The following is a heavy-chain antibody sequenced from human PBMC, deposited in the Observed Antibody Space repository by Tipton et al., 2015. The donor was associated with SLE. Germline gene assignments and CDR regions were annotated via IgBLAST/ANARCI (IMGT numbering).Heavy chain of an antibody. V-gene: IGHV4-39*07. J-gene: IGHJ4*02. CDR1: GGSISSSSYY. CDR2: IYYSGST. CDR3: ARVSLGISDY. D-gene: IGHD7-27*01. Sequence: TLSLTCTVSGGSISSSSYYWGWIRQPPGKGLEWIGSIYYSGSTYYNPSLKSRFTISVDTSKNQFSLKLSSVTAADTAVYYCARVSLGISDYWGQGTLVTVSS.